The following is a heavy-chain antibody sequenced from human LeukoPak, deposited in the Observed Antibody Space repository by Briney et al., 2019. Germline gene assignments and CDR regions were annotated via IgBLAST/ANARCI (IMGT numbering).Heavy chain of an antibody. J-gene: IGHJ5*02. CDR1: GYSFTSYW. CDR2: IYPDDSDT. CDR3: ARHGKISTRQNWFDP. V-gene: IGHV5-51*01. D-gene: IGHD6-6*01. Sequence: GGSLRLSCKGSGYSFTSYWIGWVRQMPGKGLEWMGIIYPDDSDTRYNPSFQGQVTISADKSISTAYLQWSSLKASDTAMYYCARHGKISTRQNWFDPWGQGTLVTVSS.